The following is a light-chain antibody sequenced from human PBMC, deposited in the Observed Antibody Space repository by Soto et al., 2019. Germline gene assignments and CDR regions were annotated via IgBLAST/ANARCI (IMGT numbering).Light chain of an antibody. V-gene: IGLV2-8*01. CDR1: SSDVGRYNY. J-gene: IGLJ2*01. CDR2: EVT. Sequence: QSALAQPPSASGSIGQSVTISCTGTSSDVGRYNYVSWYQQHPGTAPRVIIFEVTKRPAGVADRVSGSRSGNTASLTVSGRRAEVVGAYHCTSYTGSDRLLIGGGTKLTVL. CDR3: TSYTGSDRLL.